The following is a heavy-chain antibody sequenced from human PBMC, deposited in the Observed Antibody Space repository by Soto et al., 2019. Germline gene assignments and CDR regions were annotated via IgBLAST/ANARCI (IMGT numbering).Heavy chain of an antibody. J-gene: IGHJ6*03. V-gene: IGHV3-7*01. CDR1: GFTFSRYW. D-gene: IGHD6-13*01. CDR2: IKQDGSEK. CDR3: ARDSSDGSSPHFYYYYYMDV. Sequence: GGSLRLSCAASGFTFSRYWMSWVRQAPGKGLEWVANIKQDGSEKYYVDSVKGRFTISRDNAKNSLYLQMNSLRAEDTAVYYCARDSSDGSSPHFYYYYYMDVWGKGTTVTVSS.